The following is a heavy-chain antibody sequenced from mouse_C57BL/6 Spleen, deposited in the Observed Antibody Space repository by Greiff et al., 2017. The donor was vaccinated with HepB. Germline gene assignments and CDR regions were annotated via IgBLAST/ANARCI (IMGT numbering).Heavy chain of an antibody. CDR1: GFTFSDYG. CDR3: ARNGNLDY. Sequence: EVKLVESGGGLVKPGGSLKLSCAASGFTFSDYGMHWVRQAPEKGLEWVAYISSGSSTIDYADTVKGRFTISRDNAKNTLCLQMTSLRSEDTAMYYCARNGNLDYWGQGTTLTVSS. V-gene: IGHV5-17*01. D-gene: IGHD1-1*01. CDR2: ISSGSSTI. J-gene: IGHJ2*01.